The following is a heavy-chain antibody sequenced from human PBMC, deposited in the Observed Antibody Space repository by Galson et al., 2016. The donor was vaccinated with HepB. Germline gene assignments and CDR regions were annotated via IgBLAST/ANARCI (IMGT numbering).Heavy chain of an antibody. V-gene: IGHV2-5*02. CDR2: IYWADDK. J-gene: IGHJ4*02. D-gene: IGHD5-24*01. CDR1: GFSFSTSGVG. CDR3: ARMRDGQNSHLAYFDY. Sequence: PSLVKPTQTLTLTCTFSGFSFSTSGVGVGWIRQPPGKALEWLAFIYWADDKRSSPSLKNRLTITKDTSKNQVALTMTNMDPVDTATYYCARMRDGQNSHLAYFDYWGQGTLVTVSS.